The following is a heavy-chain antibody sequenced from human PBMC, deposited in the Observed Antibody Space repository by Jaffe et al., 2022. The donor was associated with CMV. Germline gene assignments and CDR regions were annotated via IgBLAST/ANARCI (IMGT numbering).Heavy chain of an antibody. J-gene: IGHJ4*02. CDR2: IKSKTDGGTT. D-gene: IGHD6-6*01. CDR1: GFTFSNAW. Sequence: EVQLVESGGGLVKPGGSLRLSCAASGFTFSNAWMSWVRQAPGKGLEWVGRIKSKTDGGTTDYAAPVKGRFTISRDDSKNTLYLQMNSLKTEDTAVYYCTTTAPYSSSSFDYWGQGTLVTVSS. CDR3: TTTAPYSSSSFDY. V-gene: IGHV3-15*01.